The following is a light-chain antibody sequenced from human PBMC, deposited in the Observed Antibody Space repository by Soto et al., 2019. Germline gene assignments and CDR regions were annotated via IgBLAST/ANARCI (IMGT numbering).Light chain of an antibody. J-gene: IGLJ2*01. CDR2: DVI. Sequence: QSVLTQPASVSGSPGQSITISCTGTSSDVGGYNFVSWYQQYPGKAPKLLIYDVITRPSGVSNRFSGSKSGNTASLTISGLQAEDEADYYCSSYRSSSYLGIFGGGTKVTVL. CDR1: SSDVGGYNF. V-gene: IGLV2-14*01. CDR3: SSYRSSSYLGI.